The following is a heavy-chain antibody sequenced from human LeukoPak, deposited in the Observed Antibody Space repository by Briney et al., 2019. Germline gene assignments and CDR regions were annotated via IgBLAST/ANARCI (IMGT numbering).Heavy chain of an antibody. CDR2: IYYRGST. V-gene: IGHV4-59*01. CDR3: ARGEGQAVSAFDY. J-gene: IGHJ4*02. D-gene: IGHD2-21*02. CDR1: GGSISSYY. Sequence: SETLSLTCTVSGGSISSYYWSWLRQPPGKGLEWIGYIYYRGSTNYNPSLKSRVTISVDTSKNQFSLRLSSLTAADTAVYYCARGEGQAVSAFDYWGQGMLVTVSS.